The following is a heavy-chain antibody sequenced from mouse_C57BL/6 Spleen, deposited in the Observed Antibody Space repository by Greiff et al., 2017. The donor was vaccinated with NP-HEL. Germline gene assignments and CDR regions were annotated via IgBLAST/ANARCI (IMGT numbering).Heavy chain of an antibody. CDR3: ARGDYGGRGWFAY. CDR2: INPRSGST. J-gene: IGHJ3*01. D-gene: IGHD1-1*01. Sequence: QVQLQQSGAELARPGASVKLSCKASGYTFTSYGIRWVKQRPGQGLEWIGEINPRSGSTYYNEKFKGKATLTADKSASTAYMELSSLTSEDSAVYFCARGDYGGRGWFAYWGQGTLVTVSA. V-gene: IGHV1-81*01. CDR1: GYTFTSYG.